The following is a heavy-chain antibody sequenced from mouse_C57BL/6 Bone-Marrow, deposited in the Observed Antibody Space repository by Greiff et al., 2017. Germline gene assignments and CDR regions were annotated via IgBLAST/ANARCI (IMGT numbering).Heavy chain of an antibody. D-gene: IGHD1-1*01. Sequence: VQLQESGAELARPGASVKLSCKASGYTFTSYGISWVKQTPGQGLEWIGEIYPRSGNTYYNEKFKGKATLTADKSSSTAYKEHRSLTAEDSAVYFCARGYYGLTGFAYWGQGTLVTVSA. CDR2: IYPRSGNT. V-gene: IGHV1-81*01. CDR1: GYTFTSYG. J-gene: IGHJ3*01. CDR3: ARGYYGLTGFAY.